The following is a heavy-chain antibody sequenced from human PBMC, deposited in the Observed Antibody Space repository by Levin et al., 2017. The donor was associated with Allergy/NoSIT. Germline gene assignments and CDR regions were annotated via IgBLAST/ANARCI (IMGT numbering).Heavy chain of an antibody. CDR3: AKGPYYYGSGSYYPFDY. CDR1: GFTFSSYG. J-gene: IGHJ4*02. CDR2: ISYDGSNK. Sequence: GGSLRLSCAASGFTFSSYGMHWVRQAPGKGLEWVAVISYDGSNKYYADSVKGRFAISRDNSKNTLYLQMNSLRAEDTAVYYCAKGPYYYGSGSYYPFDYWGQGTLVTVSS. D-gene: IGHD3-10*01. V-gene: IGHV3-30*18.